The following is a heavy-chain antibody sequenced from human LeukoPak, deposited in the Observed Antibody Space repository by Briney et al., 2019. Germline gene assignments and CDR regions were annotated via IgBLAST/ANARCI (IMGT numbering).Heavy chain of an antibody. CDR2: ISGSGGST. Sequence: GGSLRLSCEASGFTFSSYAMSWVRQAPGEGLEWVSAISGSGGSTYYADSVKGRFTISRDNSKNTLYLQMNSLRAEDTAVYYCAKAYSSGWYFYYFDYWGQGTLVTVSS. J-gene: IGHJ4*02. CDR3: AKAYSSGWYFYYFDY. V-gene: IGHV3-23*01. D-gene: IGHD6-19*01. CDR1: GFTFSSYA.